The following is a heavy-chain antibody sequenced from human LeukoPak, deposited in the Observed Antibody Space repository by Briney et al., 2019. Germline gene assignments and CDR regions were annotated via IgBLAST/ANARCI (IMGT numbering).Heavy chain of an antibody. D-gene: IGHD2-2*02. CDR3: ARGGTGYCSSTSCYTQKGRRSSDY. CDR1: GYTFTSYG. CDR2: ISAYNGNT. Sequence: ASAKVSCKASGYTFTSYGISWVRQAPGQGLEWMGWISAYNGNTNYAQKLQGRVTMTTDTSTSTAYMELRSLRSDDTAVYYCARGGTGYCSSTSCYTQKGRRSSDYWGQGTLVTVSS. V-gene: IGHV1-18*01. J-gene: IGHJ4*02.